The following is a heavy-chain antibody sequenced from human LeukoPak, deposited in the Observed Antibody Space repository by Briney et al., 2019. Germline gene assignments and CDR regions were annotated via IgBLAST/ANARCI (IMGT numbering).Heavy chain of an antibody. J-gene: IGHJ4*02. Sequence: ASVRVSCKASGYLFINYGITWLRQAPGQGLEWMGWINPNSGGTNYAQKFQGRVTMTRDTSISTAYMELSRLRSDDTAVYYCARGHSNTYGQNSDYWGRGTLVTVSS. V-gene: IGHV1-2*02. D-gene: IGHD4-17*01. CDR1: GYLFINYG. CDR3: ARGHSNTYGQNSDY. CDR2: INPNSGGT.